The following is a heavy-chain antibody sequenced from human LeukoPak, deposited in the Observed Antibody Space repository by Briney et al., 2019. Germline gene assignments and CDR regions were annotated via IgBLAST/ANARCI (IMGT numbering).Heavy chain of an antibody. V-gene: IGHV1-46*01. D-gene: IGHD2-15*01. CDR2: INPSGGST. J-gene: IGHJ5*02. Sequence: ASVKVSCKASGYTFTSYYMHWVRQAPGQGLEWMGIINPSGGSTSYAQKFQGRVTITRDTSASTAYMELSSLRSEDTAVYYCARGGRYCSGGSCYSYNWFDPWGQGTLVTVSS. CDR3: ARGGRYCSGGSCYSYNWFDP. CDR1: GYTFTSYY.